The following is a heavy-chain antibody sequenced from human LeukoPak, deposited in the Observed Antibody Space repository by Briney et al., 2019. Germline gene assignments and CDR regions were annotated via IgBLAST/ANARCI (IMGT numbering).Heavy chain of an antibody. J-gene: IGHJ6*02. D-gene: IGHD2-15*01. CDR1: GGTFSSYA. CDR3: ARDVYCSGGSCYDYYYGMDV. Sequence: SVKVSCKASGGTFSSYAISWVRQAPGQGLEWMGGIIPIFGTANYAQKFQGRVTITADESTSTAHMELSSLRSEDTAVYYCARDVYCSGGSCYDYYYGMDVWGQGTTVTVSS. CDR2: IIPIFGTA. V-gene: IGHV1-69*13.